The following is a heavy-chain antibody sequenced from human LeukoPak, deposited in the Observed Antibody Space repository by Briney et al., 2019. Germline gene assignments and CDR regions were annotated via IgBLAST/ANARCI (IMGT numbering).Heavy chain of an antibody. CDR1: GFTFSRYA. V-gene: IGHV3-30*02. J-gene: IGHJ4*02. CDR3: ARGGWTYGRYYYFDY. Sequence: GGSLRLSCAASGFTFSRYAMHWVRQAPGKGQEWVAFTRYEGNNKYYADSMKGRFTISRDNSKNTVFLQMNSLRAEDTAMYYCARGGWTYGRYYYFDYWGQGSLVTVSS. D-gene: IGHD1-26*01. CDR2: TRYEGNNK.